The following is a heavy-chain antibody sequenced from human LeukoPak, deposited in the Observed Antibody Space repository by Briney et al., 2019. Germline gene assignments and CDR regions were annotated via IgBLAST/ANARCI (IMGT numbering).Heavy chain of an antibody. CDR2: ISGSGDST. CDR3: AKDQNTMIVVLRSPLNWLDP. Sequence: GGSLRLSCAASGFTFSSYAMSWVRQAPGKGLEWVSTISGSGDSTFYADSVKGRFTISRDNSKNTLYLQMNSLRAEDTAVYYCAKDQNTMIVVLRSPLNWLDPWGQGTLVTVSS. D-gene: IGHD3-22*01. V-gene: IGHV3-23*01. J-gene: IGHJ5*02. CDR1: GFTFSSYA.